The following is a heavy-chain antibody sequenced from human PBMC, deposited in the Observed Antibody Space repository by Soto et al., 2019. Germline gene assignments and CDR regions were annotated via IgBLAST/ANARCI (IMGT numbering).Heavy chain of an antibody. CDR1: GYTFTSYD. CDR3: ARDKALRMPYYFDY. V-gene: IGHV1-8*01. Sequence: GASVKVSCKASGYTFTSYDINWVRHATGQGLEWMGWMNPNSGNTGYAQKFQGRVTMTRNTSISTAYMELSSLRSDDTAVYYCARDKALRMPYYFDYWGQGTLVTVSS. J-gene: IGHJ4*02. CDR2: MNPNSGNT. D-gene: IGHD2-2*01.